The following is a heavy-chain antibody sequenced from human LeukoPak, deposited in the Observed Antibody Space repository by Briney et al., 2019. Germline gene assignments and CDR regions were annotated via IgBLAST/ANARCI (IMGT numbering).Heavy chain of an antibody. D-gene: IGHD1-7*01. CDR1: GFTFSSYG. CDR2: ISGSGGST. V-gene: IGHV3-23*01. Sequence: GGSLRLSCAASGFTFSSYGMSWVRQAPGKGLEWVSAISGSGGSTYYADSVKGRFTISRDNSKNTLYLQMDSLRAEDTAVYYCAKRRGLELLYYYYMDVWGKGTTVTVSS. CDR3: AKRRGLELLYYYYMDV. J-gene: IGHJ6*03.